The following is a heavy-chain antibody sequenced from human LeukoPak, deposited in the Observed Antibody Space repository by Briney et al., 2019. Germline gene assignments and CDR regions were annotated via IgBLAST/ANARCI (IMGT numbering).Heavy chain of an antibody. CDR1: GFTFSSYA. V-gene: IGHV3-23*01. D-gene: IGHD3-3*01. J-gene: IGHJ4*02. Sequence: GGSLRLSCAASGFTFSSYAMSWVRQAPGKGLEWVSTTSGSGGRTYYADSVKGRFTISRDNPKNTLYLQMNSLRAEDTAVYYCAKDQMAGSGYDFCSGYFRSPRDSWGQGTLVTVSS. CDR3: AKDQMAGSGYDFCSGYFRSPRDS. CDR2: TSGSGGRT.